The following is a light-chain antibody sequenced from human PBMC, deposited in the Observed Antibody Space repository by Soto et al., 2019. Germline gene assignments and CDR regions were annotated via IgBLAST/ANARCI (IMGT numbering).Light chain of an antibody. CDR3: AAWDDSLSGPV. CDR2: ANN. J-gene: IGLJ3*02. V-gene: IGLV1-47*01. CDR1: SSNIGSNY. Sequence: QSALTQPPSASGTPGQKITISCSGSSSNIGSNYVYWYQQLPGTAPKLLIYANNQRPSGVPDRFSGSKSGTSASLAVSGLRSEDEAYYYCAAWDDSLSGPVFGGGTKVTVL.